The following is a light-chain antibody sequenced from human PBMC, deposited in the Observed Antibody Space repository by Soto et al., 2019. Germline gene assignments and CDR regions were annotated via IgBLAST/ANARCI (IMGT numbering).Light chain of an antibody. CDR1: SSNIGSNY. CDR2: RNN. Sequence: QSVLTQTPSASGTPGQRGTISCSGSSSNIGSNYVYWYQQLPGTAPKLLIHRNNQRPSGVPDRFSGSKSGTSASLAISGLRSEDEADYYCAACDDSLSGRYVFGTGTKLTVL. CDR3: AACDDSLSGRYV. V-gene: IGLV1-47*01. J-gene: IGLJ1*01.